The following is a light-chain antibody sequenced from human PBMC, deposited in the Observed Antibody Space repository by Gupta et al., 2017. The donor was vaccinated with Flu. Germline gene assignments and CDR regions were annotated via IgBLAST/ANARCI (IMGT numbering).Light chain of an antibody. CDR3: QQYNKWPLLT. J-gene: IGKJ4*01. Sequence: ETVVTQSPATLSVAPGDRVTLSCWASQSVGSNLAWYQQKPGQTPRLLIYGASSRATGIPARCSGSGSGTNFTLTITSLQSEDFAVYYCQQYNKWPLLTFGGGTKVEI. CDR2: GAS. CDR1: QSVGSN. V-gene: IGKV3-15*01.